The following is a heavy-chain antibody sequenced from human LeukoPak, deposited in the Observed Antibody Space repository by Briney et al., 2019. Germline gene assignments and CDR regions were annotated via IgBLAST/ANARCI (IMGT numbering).Heavy chain of an antibody. CDR2: IYSGGST. J-gene: IGHJ4*02. V-gene: IGHV3-53*01. CDR1: GFTVSSNY. D-gene: IGHD1-26*01. CDR3: ARDRGIVGATGFDY. Sequence: PGGSLRLSCAASGFTVSSNYMSWVRQAPGKGLEWVSVIYSGGSTYYADSVKGRFTISRDNSKNTLYLQMNSLRAEDTAVYYCARDRGIVGATGFDYWGQGTLVTVSS.